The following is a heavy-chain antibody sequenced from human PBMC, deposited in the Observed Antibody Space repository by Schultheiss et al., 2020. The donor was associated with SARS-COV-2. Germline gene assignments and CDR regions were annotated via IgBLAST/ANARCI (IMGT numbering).Heavy chain of an antibody. Sequence: GGSLRLSCAASGFTFSSYGMHWVRQAPGKGLEWVAVIAYDGSNIEYGGSVKGRFTVSRDNSNDTLNLQMNSLRPEDTAVYYCARGSGFDYWGQGTLVTVSS. D-gene: IGHD6-19*01. CDR1: GFTFSSYG. CDR2: IAYDGSNI. CDR3: ARGSGFDY. J-gene: IGHJ4*02. V-gene: IGHV3-30*03.